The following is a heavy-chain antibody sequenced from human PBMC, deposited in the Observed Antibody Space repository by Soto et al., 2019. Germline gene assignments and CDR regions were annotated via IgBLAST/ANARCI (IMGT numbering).Heavy chain of an antibody. D-gene: IGHD2-15*01. V-gene: IGHV1-46*01. CDR1: GYTFTSYY. CDR3: ARRGVVVAATDAFDI. Sequence: ASVKVSCKASGYTFTSYYMHWVRQAPGQGLEWMGIINPSGGSTSYARKFQGRVTMTRDTSTSTVYMELSSLRSEDTAVYYCARRGVVVAATDAFDIWGQGTMVTVSS. CDR2: INPSGGST. J-gene: IGHJ3*02.